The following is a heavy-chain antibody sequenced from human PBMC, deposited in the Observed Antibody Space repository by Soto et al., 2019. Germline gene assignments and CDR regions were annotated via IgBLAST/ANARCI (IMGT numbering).Heavy chain of an antibody. CDR3: ARLEQWFTNWFEP. CDR1: GGSLSGYY. J-gene: IGHJ5*02. D-gene: IGHD6-19*01. V-gene: IGHV4-34*01. Sequence: SETLSLTCAVYGGSLSGYYWSWIRQPPGKGLEWIGEINHSGSTNYNPSLKSRVTISVDTSKNQFSLKLSSVTAADTAVYYCARLEQWFTNWFEPWGQGTLVTVS. CDR2: INHSGST.